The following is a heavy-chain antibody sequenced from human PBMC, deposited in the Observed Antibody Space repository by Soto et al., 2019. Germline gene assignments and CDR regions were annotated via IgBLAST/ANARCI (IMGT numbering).Heavy chain of an antibody. D-gene: IGHD3-3*01. CDR3: ASYHYYDFWVGSRHYMDA. J-gene: IGHJ6*03. CDR1: GGSLSGYF. V-gene: IGHV4-34*01. CDR2: INHSGST. Sequence: PSETLSLTCAVYGGSLSGYFWSWVRQPPGKGLEWIGEINHSGSTNYNPSLKSRVTISADTSQHQFSLRLSSVTAADSAIYYCASYHYYDFWVGSRHYMDAWGKGTTVTVSS.